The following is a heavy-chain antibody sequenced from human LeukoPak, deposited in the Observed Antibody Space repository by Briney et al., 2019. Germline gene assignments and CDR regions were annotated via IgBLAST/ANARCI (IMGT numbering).Heavy chain of an antibody. CDR2: ISYDGSYK. CDR1: GFTFSSYG. D-gene: IGHD2-21*02. Sequence: GGSLRLSCAASGFTFSSYGMHWVRQAPGKGLDWVAVISYDGSYKYYADSVKGRFTISRDNAKNSLYLQMNSLRAEDTAVYYCSQRGAYCGGDCYLDWGQGTMVTVSS. J-gene: IGHJ3*01. CDR3: SQRGAYCGGDCYLD. V-gene: IGHV3-30*03.